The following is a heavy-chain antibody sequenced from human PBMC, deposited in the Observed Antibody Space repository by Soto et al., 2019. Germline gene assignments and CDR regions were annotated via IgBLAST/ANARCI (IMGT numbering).Heavy chain of an antibody. CDR2: IGTAGDT. CDR1: GFTFSSYD. J-gene: IGHJ4*02. CDR3: ARVSMYCSGGSCYSGGYFDY. D-gene: IGHD2-15*01. Sequence: GESLKISCAASGFTFSSYDMHWVRQATGKGLEWVSAIGTAGDTYYPGSVKGRFTISRENAKNSLYLQMNSLRAGDTAVYYCARVSMYCSGGSCYSGGYFDYWGQGTLVTVSS. V-gene: IGHV3-13*01.